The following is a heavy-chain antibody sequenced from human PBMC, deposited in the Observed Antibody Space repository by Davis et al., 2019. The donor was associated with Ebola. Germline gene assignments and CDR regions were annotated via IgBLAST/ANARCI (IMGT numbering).Heavy chain of an antibody. CDR2: IYYSGIT. J-gene: IGHJ5*02. CDR1: GGSIISSSSY. V-gene: IGHV4-39*01. Sequence: GSLRLSCTVSGGSIISSSSYWGWIRQPPRKGLEWIGSIYYSGITYYNPSLKSRVTITVDTSKNQFSLKLRSVTAADTAVYYCARQGWSGYSLRHWLDPWGRGTLVTVSS. CDR3: ARQGWSGYSLRHWLDP. D-gene: IGHD3-3*01.